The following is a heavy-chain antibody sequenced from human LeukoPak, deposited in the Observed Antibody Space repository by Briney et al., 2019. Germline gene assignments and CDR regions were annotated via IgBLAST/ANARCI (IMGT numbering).Heavy chain of an antibody. CDR3: ARGLEYSYGIWDAFDI. D-gene: IGHD5-18*01. V-gene: IGHV3-30-3*01. J-gene: IGHJ3*02. CDR1: GFTFSSYA. CDR2: ISYDGSNK. Sequence: GGSLRLSCAASGFTFSSYAMHWVRQAPGKGLEWVAVISYDGSNKYYADSVKGRFTISRDDSKNTLYLQMSSLRAEDTAVYYCARGLEYSYGIWDAFDIWGQGTMVTVSS.